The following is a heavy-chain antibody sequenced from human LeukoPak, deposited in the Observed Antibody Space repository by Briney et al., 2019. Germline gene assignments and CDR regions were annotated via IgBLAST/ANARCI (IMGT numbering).Heavy chain of an antibody. Sequence: GGSLRLSCAASGFNVSSNYMSWVRQAPGKGLEWVSVIYSGEKTQYADSVKGRFTISRDNSKNTLYLQMNSLRAEDTAVYYCAKDRAAGYYFDYWGQGTLVTVSS. D-gene: IGHD6-13*01. CDR1: GFNVSSNY. V-gene: IGHV3-53*01. CDR2: IYSGEKT. J-gene: IGHJ4*02. CDR3: AKDRAAGYYFDY.